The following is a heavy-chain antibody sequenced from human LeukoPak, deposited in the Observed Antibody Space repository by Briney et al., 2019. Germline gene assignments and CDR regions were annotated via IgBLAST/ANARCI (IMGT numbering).Heavy chain of an antibody. V-gene: IGHV3-74*01. D-gene: IGHD6-6*01. Sequence: GGSLRLSCAASGFTFSSYWMHWVRQAPGKGLVWVSRINSDGSSTSYADSVKGRFTISRDNAKNTLYLRMNSLRAEDTAVYYCAKGHRGSSYYFDYWGQGTLVTVSS. CDR3: AKGHRGSSYYFDY. CDR1: GFTFSSYW. J-gene: IGHJ4*02. CDR2: INSDGSST.